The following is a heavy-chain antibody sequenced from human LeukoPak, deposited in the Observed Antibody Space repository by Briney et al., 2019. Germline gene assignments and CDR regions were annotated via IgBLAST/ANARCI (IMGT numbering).Heavy chain of an antibody. D-gene: IGHD4-17*01. CDR3: ARESTVTTHFDY. Sequence: PSETLSLTCTVSGGSISSYYWSWIRQPPGKGLEWIGYINYSGSTNYNPSLKSRVTISIDTSKNQVSLKLNSVTAADTAVYYCARESTVTTHFDYWGQGTLVTVSS. CDR1: GGSISSYY. CDR2: INYSGST. J-gene: IGHJ4*02. V-gene: IGHV4-59*01.